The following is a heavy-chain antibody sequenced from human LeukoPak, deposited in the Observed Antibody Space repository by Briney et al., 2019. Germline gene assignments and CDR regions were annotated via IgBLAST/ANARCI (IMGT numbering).Heavy chain of an antibody. D-gene: IGHD6-13*01. CDR2: IWYDGSNK. J-gene: IGHJ4*02. CDR3: AREGQQLVRGSFDY. Sequence: GGSLRLSCAASGFTFSSYGMHWVRQAPGKGLEWVAVIWYDGSNKYYADSVKGRFTISRDNSKNTLYLQMNSLRVEDTAVYYCAREGQQLVRGSFDYWGQGTLVTVSS. CDR1: GFTFSSYG. V-gene: IGHV3-33*01.